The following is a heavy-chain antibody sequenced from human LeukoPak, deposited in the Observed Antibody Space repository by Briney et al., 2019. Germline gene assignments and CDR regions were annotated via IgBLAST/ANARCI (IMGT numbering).Heavy chain of an antibody. V-gene: IGHV4-31*03. J-gene: IGHJ5*02. Sequence: SETLSLTCTVSGGSISSGGYYWSWIRQHPGKGLEWIGYIYYSGSTYYNPSLKSRVTISVDTSKNQFSLKLSSVTAADTAVYYCARGSIAAVNTWFDPWGQGTLVTVSS. CDR3: ARGSIAAVNTWFDP. CDR1: GGSISSGGYY. D-gene: IGHD6-13*01. CDR2: IYYSGST.